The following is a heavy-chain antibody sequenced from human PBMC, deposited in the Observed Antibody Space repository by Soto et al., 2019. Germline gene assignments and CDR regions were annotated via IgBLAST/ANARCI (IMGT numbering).Heavy chain of an antibody. D-gene: IGHD4-4*01. CDR3: ARDTDYSNYYYGMDV. V-gene: IGHV4-38-2*02. Sequence: SETLSLTCAVSGYSISSGYYWGWIRQPPGKGLEWIGSIYHSGSTYYNPSLKSRVTISVDTSKNQFSLKLSSVTAADTAVYYCARDTDYSNYYYGMDVWGQGTTVTVSS. CDR2: IYHSGST. J-gene: IGHJ6*02. CDR1: GYSISSGYY.